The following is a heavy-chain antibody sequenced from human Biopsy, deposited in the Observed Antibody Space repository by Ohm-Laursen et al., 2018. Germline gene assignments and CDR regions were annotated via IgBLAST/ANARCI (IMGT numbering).Heavy chain of an antibody. CDR3: ATTTMDTSGWYGNYFDS. CDR2: ISYSGNT. CDR1: SGSISSYY. J-gene: IGHJ4*02. V-gene: IGHV4-59*08. Sequence: GTLSLTCPVSSGSISSYYWSWIRQPPGKGLEWIGYISYSGNTNYNPSLKSRVTMSVDTSKNQFSRKVYSVTAADTAIYYCATTTMDTSGWYGNYFDSWGQGALVTVSS. D-gene: IGHD6-19*01.